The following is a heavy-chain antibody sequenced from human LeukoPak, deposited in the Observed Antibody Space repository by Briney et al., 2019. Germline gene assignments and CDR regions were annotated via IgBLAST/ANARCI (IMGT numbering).Heavy chain of an antibody. J-gene: IGHJ4*02. CDR3: ASAYYDFWSGYYPDDY. D-gene: IGHD3-3*01. V-gene: IGHV1-69*04. CDR1: GGTFSSYA. Sequence: SVKVSCKASGGTFSSYAISWVRQAPGQGPEWMGRIIPILGIANYAQKFQGRVTITADKSTSTAYMELSSLRSEDTAVYYCASAYYDFWSGYYPDDYWGQGTLVTVSS. CDR2: IIPILGIA.